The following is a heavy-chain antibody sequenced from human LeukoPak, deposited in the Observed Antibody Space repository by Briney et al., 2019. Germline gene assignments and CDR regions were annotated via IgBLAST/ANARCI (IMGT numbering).Heavy chain of an antibody. V-gene: IGHV1-8*01. J-gene: IGHJ6*03. CDR3: ARLFRTYGYSYGQASYYYMDV. Sequence: ASVKVSCKASGYTFTSYDINWVRQATGQGLEWMGWMNPNSGNTGYAQKFQGRVTMTRNTSISTAYMELSSLRSEDTAVYYCARLFRTYGYSYGQASYYYMDVWGKGTTVTVSS. CDR2: MNPNSGNT. CDR1: GYTFTSYD. D-gene: IGHD5-18*01.